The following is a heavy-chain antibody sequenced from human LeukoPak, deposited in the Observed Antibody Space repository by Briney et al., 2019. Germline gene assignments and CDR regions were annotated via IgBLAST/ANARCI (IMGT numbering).Heavy chain of an antibody. Sequence: GGSLRLSCAASGFTFSSYAMSWVRQAPGKGLEWVSAISGSGGSTYYADSVKGRFTISRDNSKNTFFLQMNSLRVEDTAVYYCAKGGSGWYGHFDHWGQGALVTVSS. CDR1: GFTFSSYA. V-gene: IGHV3-23*01. CDR3: AKGGSGWYGHFDH. D-gene: IGHD6-19*01. J-gene: IGHJ4*02. CDR2: ISGSGGST.